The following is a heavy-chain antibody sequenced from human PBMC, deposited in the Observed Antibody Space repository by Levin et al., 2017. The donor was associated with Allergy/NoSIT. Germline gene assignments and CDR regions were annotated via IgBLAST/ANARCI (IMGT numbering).Heavy chain of an antibody. CDR1: GFSLSTSGVG. J-gene: IGHJ5*02. CDR2: IYWDDNK. V-gene: IGHV2-5*02. CDR3: AHCPVAASYNWFDP. Sequence: SGPTLVKPTQTLTLTCTFSGFSLSTSGVGVGWIRQPPGKALEWLALIYWDDNKRYSSSLKRRLTITKDTSKNQVVLTMTNMDPVDTATYYCAHCPVAASYNWFDPWGQGTLVTVSS. D-gene: IGHD2-15*01.